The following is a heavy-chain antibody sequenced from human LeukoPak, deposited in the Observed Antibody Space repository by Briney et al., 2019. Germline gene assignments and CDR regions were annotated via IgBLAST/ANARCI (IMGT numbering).Heavy chain of an antibody. Sequence: GGSLRLSCAASGFTFSSYAMSWVHQAPGRGLEWVSAISGSGGSTYYADSVKGRFTISRDNSKNTLYLQMNSLRAEDTAVYYCAKDSRITMIVVARGGFDYWGQGTLVTVSS. CDR1: GFTFSSYA. V-gene: IGHV3-23*01. J-gene: IGHJ4*02. D-gene: IGHD3-22*01. CDR3: AKDSRITMIVVARGGFDY. CDR2: ISGSGGST.